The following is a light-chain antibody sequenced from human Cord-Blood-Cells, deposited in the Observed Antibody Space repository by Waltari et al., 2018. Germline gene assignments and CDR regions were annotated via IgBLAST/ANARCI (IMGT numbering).Light chain of an antibody. CDR2: EVS. J-gene: IGLJ1*01. Sequence: QSALTQPASAPGSPGPSITISCTGTSSDVGGYNYVSWDQQHTGKAPKHMIYEVSNRPSGVSNRFSGSKSGNTASLTISGLQAEDEADYYCSSYTSSSTYVFGTGTKVTVL. V-gene: IGLV2-14*01. CDR3: SSYTSSSTYV. CDR1: SSDVGGYNY.